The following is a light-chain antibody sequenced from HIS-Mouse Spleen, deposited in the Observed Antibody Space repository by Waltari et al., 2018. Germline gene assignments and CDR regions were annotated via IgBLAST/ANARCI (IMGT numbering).Light chain of an antibody. CDR2: EGS. CDR1: SSDVGSYTL. CDR3: CSYAGSSTLV. Sequence: QSALTQPASVSGSPGQSITISCTGTSSDVGSYTLVSWYQQHPGKAPKLMIYEGSKRPLGGSNRFSGSKSCNTASLTISGLQAEDEADYYCCSYAGSSTLVFGGGTKLTVL. J-gene: IGLJ2*01. V-gene: IGLV2-23*01.